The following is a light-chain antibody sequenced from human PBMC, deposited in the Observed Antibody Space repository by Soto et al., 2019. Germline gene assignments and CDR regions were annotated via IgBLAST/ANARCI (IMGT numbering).Light chain of an antibody. V-gene: IGKV3-20*01. CDR1: QNVSSSY. J-gene: IGKJ2*01. Sequence: PGERATLSCRASQNVSSSYLAWYQQKPGQAPRLLIYAASSRAAGIPDRFSGSGSGTDFTLTISRLEPEDFAVYYCQQYDNSLYTFGQGTKLEIK. CDR2: AAS. CDR3: QQYDNSLYT.